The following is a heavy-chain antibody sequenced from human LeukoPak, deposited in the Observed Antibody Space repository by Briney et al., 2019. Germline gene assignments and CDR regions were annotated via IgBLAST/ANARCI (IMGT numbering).Heavy chain of an antibody. CDR3: ARCDYGDNAHLYYFDY. J-gene: IGHJ4*02. CDR2: IIPIFGTA. CDR1: GGTFSSYA. V-gene: IGHV1-69*13. D-gene: IGHD4-17*01. Sequence: SVKVSCKASGGTFSSYAISWVRQAPGQGLEWKGGIIPIFGTANYAQKFQGRVTITADESTSTAYMELSSLRSEDAAVYYCARCDYGDNAHLYYFDYWGQGTLVTVSS.